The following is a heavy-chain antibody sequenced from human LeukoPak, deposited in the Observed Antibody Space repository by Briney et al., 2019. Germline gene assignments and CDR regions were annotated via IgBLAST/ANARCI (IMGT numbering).Heavy chain of an antibody. CDR2: ISYDGSKK. Sequence: PGGSLRLSCAASGFDFSINAMHWVRQAPGKGLEWVSLISYDGSKKYYADSVKGRFTISGDNSKITLHLQMNSLRPEDAAVYYCARVAAAYDTFSYHGMDVWGQGTTVIVSS. D-gene: IGHD2/OR15-2a*01. CDR1: GFDFSINA. J-gene: IGHJ6*02. CDR3: ARVAAAYDTFSYHGMDV. V-gene: IGHV3-30-3*01.